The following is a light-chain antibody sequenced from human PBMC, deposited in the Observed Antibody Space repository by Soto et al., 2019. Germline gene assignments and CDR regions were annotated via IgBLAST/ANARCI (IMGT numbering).Light chain of an antibody. CDR1: SSDVGGYNY. J-gene: IGLJ1*01. CDR3: SSYTSSSTPYV. V-gene: IGLV2-14*01. Sequence: QSALTQPASVSGSPGQSITISCTGTSSDVGGYNYVSWYQQHPGKAPKLMIYEVSNRPSGVSNRFSGSKSGNTASLTISGLHAEYEADYYCSSYTSSSTPYVFGTGTKVTVL. CDR2: EVS.